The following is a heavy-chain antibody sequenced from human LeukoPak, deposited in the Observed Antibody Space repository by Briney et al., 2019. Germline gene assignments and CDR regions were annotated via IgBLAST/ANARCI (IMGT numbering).Heavy chain of an antibody. J-gene: IGHJ4*02. CDR1: GGSISSYY. D-gene: IGHD6-13*01. V-gene: IGHV4-59*01. Sequence: SETLSLTCTVSGGSISSYYWSWIRQPPGKGLEWIGYIYDSGSTNSNPSLQSRVTISVDTSKNQFSLKLTSVTAADTALYHCARGSSWLDYWGQGTLVTVSS. CDR2: IYDSGST. CDR3: ARGSSWLDY.